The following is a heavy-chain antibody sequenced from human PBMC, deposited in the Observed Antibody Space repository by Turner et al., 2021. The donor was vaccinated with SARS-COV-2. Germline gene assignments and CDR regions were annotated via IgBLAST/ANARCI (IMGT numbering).Heavy chain of an antibody. V-gene: IGHV4-59*08. CDR2: IYHGGST. Sequence: QVQLQESGPGLVKPSETLSLTCTVSGGSISNYYWSWIRQPPGKGLEWIGYIYHGGSTKYNPSHKSRGTIAVETSKNQFSLILSSVTAADTAVYYCARLYTYAEFYFDYWGQGALVTVSS. D-gene: IGHD5-18*01. CDR3: ARLYTYAEFYFDY. CDR1: GGSISNYY. J-gene: IGHJ4*02.